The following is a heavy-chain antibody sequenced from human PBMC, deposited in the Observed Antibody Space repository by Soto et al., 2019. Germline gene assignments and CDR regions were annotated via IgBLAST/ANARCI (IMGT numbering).Heavy chain of an antibody. CDR3: ARGDDFWSGYRNIYFDY. Sequence: GGSLRLSCAASGFTFSSYSMNWVRQAPGKGLEWVSSISSSSSYIYYADSVKGRFTISRDNAKNSLYLQMNSLRAEDTAVYYCARGDDFWSGYRNIYFDYWGQGTLVTVSS. J-gene: IGHJ4*02. CDR2: ISSSSSYI. CDR1: GFTFSSYS. V-gene: IGHV3-21*01. D-gene: IGHD3-3*01.